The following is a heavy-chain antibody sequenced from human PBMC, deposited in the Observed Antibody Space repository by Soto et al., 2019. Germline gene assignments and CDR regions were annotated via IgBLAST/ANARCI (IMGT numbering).Heavy chain of an antibody. CDR1: GGSISSSSYY. Sequence: SETLSLTCTVSGGSISSSSYYWGWIRQPPGKGLEWIGSIYYSGSTYYNPSLKSRVTISVDTSKNQFSLKLSSVTAADTAVYYCASPKDSSGWSKDWGFDAFDIWGQGTMVTVSS. CDR2: IYYSGST. J-gene: IGHJ3*02. D-gene: IGHD6-19*01. V-gene: IGHV4-39*01. CDR3: ASPKDSSGWSKDWGFDAFDI.